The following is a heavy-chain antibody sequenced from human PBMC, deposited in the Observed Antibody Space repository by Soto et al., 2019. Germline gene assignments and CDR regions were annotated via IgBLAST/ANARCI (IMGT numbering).Heavy chain of an antibody. CDR3: AREGYGSDGYYYYYMDV. Sequence: ASVKVSCKASGYTFTSYGISWVRQAPGQGLEWMGWISAYNGNTNYAQKLQGRVTMTTDTSTSTAYMELRSLRSDDTAVYYCAREGYGSDGYYYYYMDVWGKGTTVTVSS. CDR1: GYTFTSYG. D-gene: IGHD3-10*01. V-gene: IGHV1-18*01. CDR2: ISAYNGNT. J-gene: IGHJ6*03.